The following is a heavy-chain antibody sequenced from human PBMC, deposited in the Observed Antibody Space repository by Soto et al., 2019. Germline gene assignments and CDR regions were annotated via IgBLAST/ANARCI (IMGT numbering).Heavy chain of an antibody. J-gene: IGHJ4*02. CDR2: LVPVFGTA. Sequence: QVQLVQSGAEVKKPGSSVKVSCKASGGTFSSLAISCVRQAPGQGLEWMGGLVPVFGTANYAQKFQDRVTITADKSTSTSYMALSSLRSEDTAVYYCASSPGVFDYWGQGTLVTVSS. V-gene: IGHV1-69*06. CDR1: GGTFSSLA. CDR3: ASSPGVFDY. D-gene: IGHD3-10*01.